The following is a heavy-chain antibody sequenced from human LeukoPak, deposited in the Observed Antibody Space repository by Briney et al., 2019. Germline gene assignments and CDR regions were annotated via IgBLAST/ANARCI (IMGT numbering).Heavy chain of an antibody. J-gene: IGHJ6*02. Sequence: PSETLSLTCAVYGGSFKRYYWSWIRQPPGKGLEWIGEITRSGSSNYNPSLTSRLVISVDASKNQFSLKLSSVTAADAAVYYCARALEATPFYGLDVWGQGTTVIVSS. CDR3: ARALEATPFYGLDV. D-gene: IGHD5-24*01. CDR1: GGSFKRYY. V-gene: IGHV4-34*01. CDR2: ITRSGSS.